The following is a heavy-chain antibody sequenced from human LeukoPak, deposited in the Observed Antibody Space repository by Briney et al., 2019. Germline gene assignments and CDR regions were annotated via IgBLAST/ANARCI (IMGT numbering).Heavy chain of an antibody. CDR2: ISWDGDTT. D-gene: IGHD3-22*01. CDR1: GFTFDDYI. J-gene: IGHJ3*02. V-gene: IGHV3-43*01. Sequence: GGSLRLSCAASGFTFDDYIMHWVRQAPGKGLEWVSLISWDGDTTYYADSVKGRFTSSRDNSKNSLFLQMNSLRTEDTALYYCAKARGLIGGAFDIWGQGTMVTVSS. CDR3: AKARGLIGGAFDI.